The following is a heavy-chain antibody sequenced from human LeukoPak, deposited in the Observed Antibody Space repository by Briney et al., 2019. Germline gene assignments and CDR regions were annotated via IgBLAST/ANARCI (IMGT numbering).Heavy chain of an antibody. Sequence: GGSLRLSCAASGFTFSTYGMHWVRQAPGKGLEWVAFIRYDGSNEYYADSVKGRFTISRDNSKNTLYLQMNSLRAEDTAVYYCARGLAPEVGSTPDYWGQGTLVTVSS. CDR2: IRYDGSNE. D-gene: IGHD1-26*01. J-gene: IGHJ4*02. CDR1: GFTFSTYG. V-gene: IGHV3-30*02. CDR3: ARGLAPEVGSTPDY.